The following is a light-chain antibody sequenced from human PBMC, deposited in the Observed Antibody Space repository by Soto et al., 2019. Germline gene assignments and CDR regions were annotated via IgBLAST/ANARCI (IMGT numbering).Light chain of an antibody. CDR2: GAS. CDR1: QSIASN. Sequence: EIVMTQAPATLSVSPGERATLSCRASQSIASNLAWYHQKPGQAPRLLIYGASTRATGIPARFSGSGSGTDFTLTISSLQSEDFAVYSCQQYHKWPLTFGGGTKVEIK. J-gene: IGKJ4*01. V-gene: IGKV3-15*01. CDR3: QQYHKWPLT.